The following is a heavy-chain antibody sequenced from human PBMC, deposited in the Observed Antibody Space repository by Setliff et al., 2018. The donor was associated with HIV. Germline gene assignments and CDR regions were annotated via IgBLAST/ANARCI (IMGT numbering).Heavy chain of an antibody. CDR3: ARESARSSTSCPKVLDY. CDR1: GGTFGIYG. J-gene: IGHJ4*02. CDR2: TIPMFETA. D-gene: IGHD2-2*01. V-gene: IGHV1-69*05. Sequence: GASVKVSCKASGGTFGIYGISWVRQAPGQGLEWMGGTIPMFETANYAQKFQGRVTITTDESTNTGYMELSSLRSEDTAVYYCARESARSSTSCPKVLDYWGQGTLVTVSS.